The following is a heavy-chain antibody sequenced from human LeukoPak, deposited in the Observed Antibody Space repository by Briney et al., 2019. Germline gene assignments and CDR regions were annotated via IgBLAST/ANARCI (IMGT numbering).Heavy chain of an antibody. Sequence: PGRSLRLSCAASGFTFSSYAMHWVRQAPGKGLEWVAVISYDGSNKYYADSVKGRFTISRDNSKNTLYLQMNSLRAEDTAVYYCARVLGSSWYYYYGMDVWGQGTTVTVSS. J-gene: IGHJ6*02. CDR2: ISYDGSNK. V-gene: IGHV3-30-3*01. D-gene: IGHD6-13*01. CDR1: GFTFSSYA. CDR3: ARVLGSSWYYYYGMDV.